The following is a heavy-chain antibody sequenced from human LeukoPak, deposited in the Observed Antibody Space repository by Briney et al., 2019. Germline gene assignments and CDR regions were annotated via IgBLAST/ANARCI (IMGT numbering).Heavy chain of an antibody. CDR1: RFTFSSYG. CDR3: ARSAVPATYYDFWSGYSPSYYMDV. Sequence: GGSLRLSCAASRFTFSSYGMHWVRQAPGKGLEWVAVISYDGSTKKYADSVKGRFTISRDNSKNTLYLQMNSLRAEDTAVYYCARSAVPATYYDFWSGYSPSYYMDVWGKGTTVTVSS. V-gene: IGHV3-30*03. J-gene: IGHJ6*03. D-gene: IGHD3-3*01. CDR2: ISYDGSTK.